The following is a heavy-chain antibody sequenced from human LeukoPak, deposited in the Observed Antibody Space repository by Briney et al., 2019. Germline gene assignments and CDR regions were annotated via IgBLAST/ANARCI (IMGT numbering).Heavy chain of an antibody. CDR2: ISAYNGNT. V-gene: IGHV1-18*01. D-gene: IGHD2-2*02. Sequence: ASVKVSCKASGYTFTSYGISWVRQAPGQGLEGMGWISAYNGNTNYAQKLQGRVTMTTDTSTSTAYMELRSLRSDDTAVYYCARDGGEVPAAIRGWFDPWGQGTLVTVSS. CDR3: ARDGGEVPAAIRGWFDP. CDR1: GYTFTSYG. J-gene: IGHJ5*02.